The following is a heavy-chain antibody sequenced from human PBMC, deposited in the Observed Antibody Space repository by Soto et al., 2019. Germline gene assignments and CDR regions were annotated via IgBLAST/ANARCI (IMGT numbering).Heavy chain of an antibody. CDR1: GASISSSSYY. V-gene: IGHV4-31*03. CDR2: IHYSGNT. Sequence: PSETLSLTCTVSGASISSSSYYWSLILLHPWKGLEWIGYIHYSGNTRYNPSLKSRLTISVDTSKNQFSLMLSSLTAADTAVYLCARARVPYSSTWYRYDYYGMDIWGQGTTVTVSS. J-gene: IGHJ6*02. D-gene: IGHD6-13*01. CDR3: ARARVPYSSTWYRYDYYGMDI.